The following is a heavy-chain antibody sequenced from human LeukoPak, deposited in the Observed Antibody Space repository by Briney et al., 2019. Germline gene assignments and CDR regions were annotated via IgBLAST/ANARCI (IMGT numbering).Heavy chain of an antibody. J-gene: IGHJ4*02. D-gene: IGHD1-26*01. CDR3: AREARVGGELYY. CDR2: INTDGTFI. CDR1: GFTFCVDW. Sequence: GGSLRLSCAASGFTFCVDWMDGVRHAPGEGLVWVSRINTDGTFIRHADSVQGRFTISRDAAKYTLFLKMNSLRAEDTAVYYCAREARVGGELYYWGQGVLVTVSA. V-gene: IGHV3-74*01.